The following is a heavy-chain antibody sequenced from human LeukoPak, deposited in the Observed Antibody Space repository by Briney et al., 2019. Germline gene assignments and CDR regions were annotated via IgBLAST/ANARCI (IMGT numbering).Heavy chain of an antibody. CDR1: GFTFSSYA. J-gene: IGHJ4*02. Sequence: GGSLRLSCAASGFTFSSYAMSWVRQAPGKGLEWVSGISGSGDNTYYADSVKGRFTISRDNSKNTLYVQVNSLGTEDTAAYYCAKGSYYDGSGSFYFDYWGQGTMVTVSS. D-gene: IGHD3-22*01. V-gene: IGHV3-23*01. CDR3: AKGSYYDGSGSFYFDY. CDR2: ISGSGDNT.